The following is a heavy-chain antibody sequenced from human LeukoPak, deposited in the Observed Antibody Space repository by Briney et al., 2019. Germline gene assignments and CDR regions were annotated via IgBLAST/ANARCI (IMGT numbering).Heavy chain of an antibody. CDR2: IYSGGST. CDR3: ARDLRTMSY. D-gene: IGHD1-1*01. Sequence: GGSLRLSCAVSGFTFSRNYMSWVRQAPGKGLEWVSVIYSGGSTYYADSVKGRFTISRDNSKNTLYLQMNSLRAEDTAVYYCARDLRTMSYWGQGTLVTVSS. J-gene: IGHJ4*02. CDR1: GFTFSRNY. V-gene: IGHV3-66*02.